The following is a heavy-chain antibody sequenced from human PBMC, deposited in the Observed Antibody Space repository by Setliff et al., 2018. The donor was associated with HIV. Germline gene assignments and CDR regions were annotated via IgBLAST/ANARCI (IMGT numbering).Heavy chain of an antibody. CDR3: ARQFTVQWLVSTYGMDV. Sequence: SETLSLTCAVSGYSISSGYYWGWIRQPPGKGLEWIGSIYHSGSTYYNPSLKSRVTISVDTSKNQFSLNLSSVTAADTAVYYCARQFTVQWLVSTYGMDVWGQGTKVTVSS. CDR2: IYHSGST. D-gene: IGHD6-19*01. J-gene: IGHJ6*02. V-gene: IGHV4-38-2*01. CDR1: GYSISSGYY.